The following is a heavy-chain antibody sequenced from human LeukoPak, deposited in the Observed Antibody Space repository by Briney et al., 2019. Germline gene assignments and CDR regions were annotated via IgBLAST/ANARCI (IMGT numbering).Heavy chain of an antibody. V-gene: IGHV1-46*01. Sequence: PVASVKVSCKASGYTFTSYYMHWVRQAPGQGLEWMGIINPSGGSTSYAQKFQGRVTMTRDTSTGTVYMELSSLRSEDTAVYYCARATPQRRTDTSGWYSNWFDPWGQGTLVTVSS. CDR3: ARATPQRRTDTSGWYSNWFDP. D-gene: IGHD6-19*01. CDR1: GYTFTSYY. CDR2: INPSGGST. J-gene: IGHJ5*02.